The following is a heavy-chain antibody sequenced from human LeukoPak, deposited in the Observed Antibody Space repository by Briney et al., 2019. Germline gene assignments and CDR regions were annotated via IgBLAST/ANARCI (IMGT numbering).Heavy chain of an antibody. CDR3: AKVEYTEEDGYSSSSHFDY. CDR1: GFTFSSYA. D-gene: IGHD6-6*01. V-gene: IGHV3-23*01. Sequence: PGVSLRLSCAASGFTFSSYAMSWVRQAPGKGLEWVSAISVSGGSTYYADSVKGRFTISRDNSKNTLYPQMNSLRAEDTAVYYCAKVEYTEEDGYSSSSHFDYWGQGTLVTVSS. J-gene: IGHJ4*02. CDR2: ISVSGGST.